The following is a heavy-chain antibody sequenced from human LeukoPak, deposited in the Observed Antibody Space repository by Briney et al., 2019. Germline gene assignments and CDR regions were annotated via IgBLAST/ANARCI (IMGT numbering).Heavy chain of an antibody. J-gene: IGHJ4*02. CDR1: GFTVSSSY. CDR3: ARDLWGYGSGTNFDY. V-gene: IGHV3-21*01. D-gene: IGHD3-10*01. CDR2: ISSSSSYI. Sequence: PGGSLRLSCAASGFTVSSSYMNWVRQTPGKVLEWVSSISSSSSYIYYADSVKGRFTISRDNAKNSLYLQMNSLRAEDTAVYYCARDLWGYGSGTNFDYWGQGTLVTVSS.